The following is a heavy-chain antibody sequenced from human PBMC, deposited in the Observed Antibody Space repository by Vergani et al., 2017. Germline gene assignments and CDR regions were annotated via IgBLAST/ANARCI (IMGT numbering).Heavy chain of an antibody. Sequence: QVQLQESGPGLVKPSQTLSLTCTVSGGSISSGGYYWSWLRQHPGKGLEWIGYIYYSGSTYYNPSLKSRVTMSVDTSKNQFSLNLSSVTAADTAVYYCAGEDKEMVRFDYWGQGTLVTVSS. D-gene: IGHD5-24*01. CDR1: GGSISSGGYY. V-gene: IGHV4-31*03. CDR2: IYYSGST. J-gene: IGHJ4*02. CDR3: AGEDKEMVRFDY.